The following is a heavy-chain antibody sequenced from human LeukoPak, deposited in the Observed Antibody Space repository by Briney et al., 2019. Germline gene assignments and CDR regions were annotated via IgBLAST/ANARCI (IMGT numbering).Heavy chain of an antibody. CDR2: INPNSGGT. CDR3: AILIISVAARDDFDI. J-gene: IGHJ3*02. Sequence: ASVKVSCKASGYTFTGYYIHWVRQAPGQGLEWMGWINPNSGGTKYAQKFQGRDTMTGDTSISTAYMDLSRLRSDDTAVYYCAILIISVAARDDFDIWGQGTMLTVSP. V-gene: IGHV1-2*02. D-gene: IGHD6-19*01. CDR1: GYTFTGYY.